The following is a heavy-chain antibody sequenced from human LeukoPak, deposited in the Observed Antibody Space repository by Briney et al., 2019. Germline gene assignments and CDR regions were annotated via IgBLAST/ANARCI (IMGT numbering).Heavy chain of an antibody. D-gene: IGHD3-10*01. CDR3: ASHYSEWGIDAFDI. CDR2: IQPSGNT. V-gene: IGHV4-61*02. CDR1: SGSTKNDSYY. Sequence: SETLSLTCTASSGSTKNDSYYWSWIRQPAGKGLEWIGRIQPSGNTMYNPSLGSRVTLSIGTSKKEFSLSLSSVTAADTAVYYCASHYSEWGIDAFDIWGQGTVVTVSS. J-gene: IGHJ3*02.